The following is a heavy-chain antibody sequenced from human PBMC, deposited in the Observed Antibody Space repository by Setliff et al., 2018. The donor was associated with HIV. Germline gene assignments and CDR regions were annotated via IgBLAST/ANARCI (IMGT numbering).Heavy chain of an antibody. V-gene: IGHV1-46*01. D-gene: IGHD2-2*01. CDR2: IDPNGGAT. Sequence: ASVKVSCKAFGYSFTSYFLHWVRQAPGQGLEWLGIIDPNGGATNNAQKLQGRLTVTTDTSTSTLYMELSNLSSDDTAVYYCARAGGGATDQAFDIWGQGTMVTVAS. CDR3: ARAGGGATDQAFDI. J-gene: IGHJ3*02. CDR1: GYSFTSYF.